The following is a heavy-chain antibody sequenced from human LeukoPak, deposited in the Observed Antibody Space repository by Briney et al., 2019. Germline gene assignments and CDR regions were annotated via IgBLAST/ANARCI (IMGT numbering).Heavy chain of an antibody. Sequence: SVKVSCKASGGTFSSYAISWVRQAPGQGLEWMGGIIPIFGTANYAQKFQGRVTITADESTSTAYMELSSLRSEDTAVYYCARGSDVLRFLEWPYFDYWGQGTQVTVSS. CDR3: ARGSDVLRFLEWPYFDY. CDR2: IIPIFGTA. CDR1: GGTFSSYA. V-gene: IGHV1-69*13. D-gene: IGHD3-3*01. J-gene: IGHJ4*02.